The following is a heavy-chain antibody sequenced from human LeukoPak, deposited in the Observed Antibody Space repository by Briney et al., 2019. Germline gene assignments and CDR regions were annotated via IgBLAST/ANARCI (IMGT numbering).Heavy chain of an antibody. D-gene: IGHD1-26*01. CDR1: GYTFTSYY. CDR3: ARDRELGGFDP. CDR2: INPNSDGT. J-gene: IGHJ5*02. V-gene: IGHV1-2*02. Sequence: ASVKVSCKASGYTFTSYYMHWVRQAPGQGLEWMGWINPNSDGTNYAQKFQGRVTMTRDTSISTAYMELSRLRSDDTAVYYCARDRELGGFDPWGQGTLVTVSS.